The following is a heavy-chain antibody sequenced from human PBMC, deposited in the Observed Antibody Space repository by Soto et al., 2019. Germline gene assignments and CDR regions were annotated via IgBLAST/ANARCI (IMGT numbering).Heavy chain of an antibody. CDR3: ASLGYCSGGSCYSYPYYYYGMDV. CDR2: IIPIFGTA. V-gene: IGHV1-69*01. D-gene: IGHD2-15*01. CDR1: GGTFSSYA. Sequence: QVQLVQSGAEVKKPGSSVKVSCKASGGTFSSYAISWVRQAPGQGLEWMGGIIPIFGTANYAQKFQGRVTITADESTSKAYMELSSLRSEDTAVSYCASLGYCSGGSCYSYPYYYYGMDVWGQGTTVTVSS. J-gene: IGHJ6*02.